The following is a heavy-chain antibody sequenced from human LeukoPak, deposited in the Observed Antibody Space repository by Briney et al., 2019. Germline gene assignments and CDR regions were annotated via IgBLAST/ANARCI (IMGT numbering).Heavy chain of an antibody. V-gene: IGHV3-74*01. D-gene: IGHD5-24*01. Sequence: PGGSLRLSCAASGFTFSSYWMHWVRQAPGKGLVWVSRINSDGSSTSYADSVKGRFTISRDNAKNTLYLQMNSLRAEDTAVYYCARDEDGGYNSGYYYGMDVWGQGTTVTVSS. CDR2: INSDGSST. CDR3: ARDEDGGYNSGYYYGMDV. CDR1: GFTFSSYW. J-gene: IGHJ6*02.